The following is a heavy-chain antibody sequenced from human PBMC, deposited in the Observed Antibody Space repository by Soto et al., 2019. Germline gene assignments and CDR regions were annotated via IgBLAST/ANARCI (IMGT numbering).Heavy chain of an antibody. CDR3: ARGKGNVVRGVILNS. J-gene: IGHJ4*02. D-gene: IGHD3-10*01. CDR1: GGSISSSNW. V-gene: IGHV4-4*02. Sequence: SETLSLTCAVSGGSISSSNWWSWVRQPPGKGLEWIGEINHSAGSINYNPSLKSRVTISVDTSKNQFSLRLSSVTAADRAVYYCARGKGNVVRGVILNSWGQGTLVTVSS. CDR2: INHSAGSI.